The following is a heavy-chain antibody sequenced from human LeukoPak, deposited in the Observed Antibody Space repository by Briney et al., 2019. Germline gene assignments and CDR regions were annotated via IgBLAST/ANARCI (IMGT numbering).Heavy chain of an antibody. V-gene: IGHV3-48*01. J-gene: IGHJ4*02. CDR2: ISSSSSTI. CDR3: AREEIDSRYY. D-gene: IGHD3-9*01. Sequence: SGGSLRLSCAASGFTFSSYAMSWVRQAPGKGLEWVSYISSSSSTIYYADSVKGRFTISRDNAKNSLYLQMNSLRAEDTAVYYCAREEIDSRYYWGQGTLVTVSS. CDR1: GFTFSSYA.